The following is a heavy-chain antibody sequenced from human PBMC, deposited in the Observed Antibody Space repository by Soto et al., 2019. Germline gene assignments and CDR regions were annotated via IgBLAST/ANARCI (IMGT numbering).Heavy chain of an antibody. D-gene: IGHD3-22*01. Sequence: ASVKVSCKASGYTFTGYYMHWVRQAPGQGLERMGWINPNSGGTNYAQKFQGWVTMTRDTSISTAYMELSRLRSDDTAVYYCARSSGYSWFDPWGPGTLVTVSS. J-gene: IGHJ5*02. CDR1: GYTFTGYY. CDR2: INPNSGGT. V-gene: IGHV1-2*04. CDR3: ARSSGYSWFDP.